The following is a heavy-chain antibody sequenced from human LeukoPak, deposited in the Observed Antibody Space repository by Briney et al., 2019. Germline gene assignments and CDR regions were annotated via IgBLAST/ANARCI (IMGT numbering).Heavy chain of an antibody. V-gene: IGHV7-4-1*02. CDR3: ARDIRVGPHFGYFLY. CDR2: INTNTGNP. J-gene: IGHJ1*01. Sequence: ASVKVSCKASGYTFTTYAMNWVRQAPGQGLEWMGWINTNTGNPTYAQGFTGRFVFSLDTSVSTAYLQISTLQAEDTAVYYCARDIRVGPHFGYFLYWGQGTLVTVSP. CDR1: GYTFTTYA. D-gene: IGHD3-10*01.